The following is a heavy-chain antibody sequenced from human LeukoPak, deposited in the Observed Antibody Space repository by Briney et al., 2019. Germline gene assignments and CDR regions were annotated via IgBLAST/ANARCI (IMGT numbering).Heavy chain of an antibody. D-gene: IGHD3-22*01. J-gene: IGHJ4*02. CDR1: GGSISSYY. CDR3: SRGGYYSGS. CDR2: IYSSGST. Sequence: KPSETLSPTCTVSGGSISSYYWSWIRQPPGKGLEWIGCIYSSGSTNYNPPLESRVTISVDTSKNQFSLTLSSVTAADTAVYYCSRGGYYSGSWGQGTLVSVSS. V-gene: IGHV4-59*01.